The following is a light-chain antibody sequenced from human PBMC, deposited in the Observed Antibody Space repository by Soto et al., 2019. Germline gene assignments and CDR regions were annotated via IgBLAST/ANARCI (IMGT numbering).Light chain of an antibody. CDR2: GTS. Sequence: EVVLSQSPGTLSLSPGESATLSCRASQGIGDTLAWYQHKPGQTPRLLISGTSNRATGIPDRFSGSGSGTDFTLTISRLAPEDFAVYYCQQYGTIPFTFGPGTKVDI. CDR3: QQYGTIPFT. CDR1: QGIGDT. J-gene: IGKJ3*01. V-gene: IGKV3-20*01.